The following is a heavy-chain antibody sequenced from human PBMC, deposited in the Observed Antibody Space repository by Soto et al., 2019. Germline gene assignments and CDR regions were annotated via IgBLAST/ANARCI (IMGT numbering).Heavy chain of an antibody. V-gene: IGHV3-30*18. CDR2: ISYDGSNK. Sequence: GGSLRLSCAASGFTFSSYGMHWVRQAPGKGLEWVAVISYDGSNKYYADSVKGRFTISRDNSKNTLYLQMNSLRAEDTAVYYCAKEEYYDYVWGSYAYWYGMDVWGQGTTVTVSS. CDR3: AKEEYYDYVWGSYAYWYGMDV. CDR1: GFTFSSYG. J-gene: IGHJ6*02. D-gene: IGHD3-16*01.